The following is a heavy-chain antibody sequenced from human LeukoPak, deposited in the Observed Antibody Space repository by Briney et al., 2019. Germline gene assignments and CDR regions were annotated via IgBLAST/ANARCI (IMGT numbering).Heavy chain of an antibody. V-gene: IGHV4-31*03. CDR1: GGSISSGGYY. J-gene: IGHJ3*02. Sequence: SETLSLTCTVSGGSISSGGYYWSWIRQHPGKGLEWIGYIYYSGSTYYNPSLKSRATISVDTSKNQFSLKLSSVTAADTAVYYCARLEKARMAAFDIWGQGTMVTVSS. CDR3: ARLEKARMAAFDI. CDR2: IYYSGST. D-gene: IGHD5-24*01.